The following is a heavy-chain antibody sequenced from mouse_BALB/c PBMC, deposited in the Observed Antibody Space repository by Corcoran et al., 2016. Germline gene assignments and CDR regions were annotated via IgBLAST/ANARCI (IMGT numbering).Heavy chain of an antibody. J-gene: IGHJ2*01. CDR3: ASRTMILYCDY. V-gene: IGHV9-1*02. CDR1: GSTFTNYG. D-gene: IGHD2-4*01. Sequence: QIQLVQSGPEMKKPGETVKISCKASGSTFTNYGMNWVKQAPGKGLKWMGWINTYTGEPTYADDFKGRFAFSLETSASTAYLQINNLKNEDMATYFCASRTMILYCDYWGQGTTLTGSS. CDR2: INTYTGEP.